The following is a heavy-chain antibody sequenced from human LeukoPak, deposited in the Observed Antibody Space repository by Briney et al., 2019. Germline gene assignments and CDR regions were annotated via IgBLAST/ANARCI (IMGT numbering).Heavy chain of an antibody. Sequence: SETLSLTCAVYGGSFSGYYWSWIRQPPGKGLEWIGESNHSGSTNYNPSLKSRVTISVDTSKNQFSLKLSSVTAADTAVYYCARGSSFRYYDSSGYSQYFQHWGQGTLVTVSS. CDR2: SNHSGST. V-gene: IGHV4-34*01. CDR3: ARGSSFRYYDSSGYSQYFQH. D-gene: IGHD3-22*01. CDR1: GGSFSGYY. J-gene: IGHJ1*01.